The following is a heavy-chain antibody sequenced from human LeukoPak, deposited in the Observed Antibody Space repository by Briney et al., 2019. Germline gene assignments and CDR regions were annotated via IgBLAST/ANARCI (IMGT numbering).Heavy chain of an antibody. D-gene: IGHD3-10*01. CDR3: ARNGVLWFGELSFDY. CDR2: INHSGST. V-gene: IGHV4-34*01. CDR1: GGSFSGYY. J-gene: IGHJ4*02. Sequence: SETLSLTCAVYGGSFSGYYWSWIRQPPGKGLEWIGEINHSGSTNYNPSLKSRVTISVDTSKNQFSLKLSSVTAADTAVYYCARNGVLWFGELSFDYWGQGTLVTVSS.